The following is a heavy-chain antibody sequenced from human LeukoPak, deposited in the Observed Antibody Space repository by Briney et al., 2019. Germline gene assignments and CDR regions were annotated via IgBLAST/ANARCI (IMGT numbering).Heavy chain of an antibody. CDR3: VRAMDPLDTFNYQYAMDV. CDR1: GYTFTGYY. V-gene: IGHV1-24*01. CDR2: FDPEDGET. J-gene: IGHJ6*02. D-gene: IGHD5-24*01. Sequence: ASVKVSCKASGYTFTGYYMHWVRQAPGKGLEWMGGFDPEDGETIYAQKFQGRVTMTEDTSTDTAYMELSSLRSEDTAVYYCVRAMDPLDTFNYQYAMDVWGQGTMVTVSS.